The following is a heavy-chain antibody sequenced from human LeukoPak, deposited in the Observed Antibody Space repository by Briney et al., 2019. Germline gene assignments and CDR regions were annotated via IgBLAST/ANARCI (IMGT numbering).Heavy chain of an antibody. CDR3: ASRAYYYGSGSYTLVYYFDY. CDR1: GYTFTSYD. CDR2: KNPNSGNT. V-gene: IGHV1-8*01. J-gene: IGHJ4*02. Sequence: GASVKVSCKASGYTFTSYDINWVRQATGQGLEWMGWKNPNSGNTGYAQKFQGRVTMTRNTSISTAYMELSSLRSEDTAVYYCASRAYYYGSGSYTLVYYFDYWGQGTLVTVSS. D-gene: IGHD3-10*01.